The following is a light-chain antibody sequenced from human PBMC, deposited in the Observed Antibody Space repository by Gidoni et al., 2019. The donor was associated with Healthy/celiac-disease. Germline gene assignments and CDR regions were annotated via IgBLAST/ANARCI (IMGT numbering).Light chain of an antibody. CDR2: AAS. CDR1: QSISSY. V-gene: IGKV1-39*01. Sequence: DIQMTPSPSYLSASVGDRVTIPCRASQSISSYLNWYQQKPGKAPKLLIYAASSLQSGVPSRFTGSGSVTDFTLTISSLQPEDFATYYCQQSYSTPRTFGQGTKLEIK. CDR3: QQSYSTPRT. J-gene: IGKJ2*02.